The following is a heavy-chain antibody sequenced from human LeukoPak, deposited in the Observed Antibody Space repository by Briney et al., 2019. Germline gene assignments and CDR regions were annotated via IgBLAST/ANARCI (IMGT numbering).Heavy chain of an antibody. D-gene: IGHD3-16*01. V-gene: IGHV3-30*18. CDR3: AKVRWGSDNALDS. J-gene: IGHJ4*02. CDR2: ISHDGSNK. Sequence: GGSLILSCAASGFPFSDYGMYWVRQAPGKGLEWLAVISHDGSNKYYADSVKGRITISRDNSMNTLYLQMNSLRAEDTAVYYCAKVRWGSDNALDSWGQGTLVTGSS. CDR1: GFPFSDYG.